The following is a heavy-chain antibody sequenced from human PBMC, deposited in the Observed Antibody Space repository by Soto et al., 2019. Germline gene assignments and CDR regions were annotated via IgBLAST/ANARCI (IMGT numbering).Heavy chain of an antibody. CDR2: ISYSGST. D-gene: IGHD3-10*01. CDR3: ARHRYSGTGNAWFYYNGMDV. V-gene: IGHV4-59*01. Sequence: QLQLQESGPGLVKPSETLSLICTVSGASITDYYWSWIRQSPGKGLEWIGYISYSGSTNYRPSLRSRVAMSVDTSRNLLSLKVSSVTAADSAVYYCARHRYSGTGNAWFYYNGMDVWGQGTTVTVSS. J-gene: IGHJ6*02. CDR1: GASITDYY.